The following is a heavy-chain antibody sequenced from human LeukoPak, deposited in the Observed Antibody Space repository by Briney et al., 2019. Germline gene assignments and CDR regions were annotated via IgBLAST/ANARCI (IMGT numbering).Heavy chain of an antibody. Sequence: ASVKVSCKASGGTFSSYAISWVRQAPGQGLEWMGRIILIFGIANYAQKFQGRVTITADKSTSTAYMELSSLRSEDTAEYYCAGESHFQLRLLPDYWGQGTLVTVSS. CDR2: IILIFGIA. CDR1: GGTFSSYA. J-gene: IGHJ4*02. D-gene: IGHD4-17*01. CDR3: AGESHFQLRLLPDY. V-gene: IGHV1-69*04.